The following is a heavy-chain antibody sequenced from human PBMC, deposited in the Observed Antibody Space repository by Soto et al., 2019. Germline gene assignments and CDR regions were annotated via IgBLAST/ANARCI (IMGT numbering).Heavy chain of an antibody. CDR3: AKGGEGSCSKTSCLYFSDY. CDR1: GFTFSTYA. J-gene: IGHJ4*02. CDR2: ISGSGDST. D-gene: IGHD2-2*01. V-gene: IGHV3-23*01. Sequence: EVQLLDSGGGLVQPGGSLRLSCAASGFTFSTYAMSWVRQAPGKGLEWVSTISGSGDSTYYANSVKGRFTISRDNSGNTLDLQMNRLRVEDTAVYYCAKGGEGSCSKTSCLYFSDYWGQGTLVTVSS.